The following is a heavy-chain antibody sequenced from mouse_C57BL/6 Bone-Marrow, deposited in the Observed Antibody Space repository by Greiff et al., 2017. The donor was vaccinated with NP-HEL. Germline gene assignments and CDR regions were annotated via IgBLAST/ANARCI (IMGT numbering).Heavy chain of an antibody. CDR3: ARGIITTVVDWYFDV. CDR2: INPSTGGT. V-gene: IGHV1-42*01. D-gene: IGHD1-1*01. CDR1: GYSFTGYY. Sequence: VQLQQSGPELVKPGASVKISCKASGYSFTGYYMNWVKQSPEKSLEWIGEINPSTGGTTYNQKFKAKATLTVDKSSSTAYMQLKSLTSEDSAVYYCARGIITTVVDWYFDVWGTGTTVTVSS. J-gene: IGHJ1*03.